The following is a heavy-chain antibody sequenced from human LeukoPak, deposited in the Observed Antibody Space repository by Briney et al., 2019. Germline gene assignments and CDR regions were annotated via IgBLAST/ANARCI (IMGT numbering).Heavy chain of an antibody. CDR3: ARQFCSGGSCSSLFCFDY. Sequence: PSETLSLTCTVSGGSISSSSYYWGWIRQPPGKGLEWIGRVYTSGSTNYNPSLKSRVTMSVDTSKNQFSLKLSSVTAADTAVCYCARQFCSGGSCSSLFCFDYWGQGTLVTVSS. J-gene: IGHJ4*02. CDR1: GGSISSSSYY. D-gene: IGHD2-15*01. V-gene: IGHV4-39*07. CDR2: VYTSGST.